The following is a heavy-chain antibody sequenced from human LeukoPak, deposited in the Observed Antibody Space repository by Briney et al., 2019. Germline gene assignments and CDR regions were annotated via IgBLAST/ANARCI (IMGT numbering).Heavy chain of an antibody. Sequence: ASVKVSCKASGYTFTGYYMHWVRQAPGQGLEWMGWINPNSGGTNYAQKFQGRVTMTRDTSISTAYMELSRLRSDDTAVYYCAREGCSSGSCYFDYWGQGTLVTVSS. CDR1: GYTFTGYY. D-gene: IGHD2-15*01. J-gene: IGHJ4*02. V-gene: IGHV1-2*02. CDR2: INPNSGGT. CDR3: AREGCSSGSCYFDY.